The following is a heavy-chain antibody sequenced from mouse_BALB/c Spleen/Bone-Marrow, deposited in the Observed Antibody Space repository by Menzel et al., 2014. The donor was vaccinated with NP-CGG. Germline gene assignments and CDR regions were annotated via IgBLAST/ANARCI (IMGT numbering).Heavy chain of an antibody. V-gene: IGHV5-12*02. J-gene: IGHJ4*01. Sequence: EVMLVESGGGLVQPGGSLKLSCATSGFTFSDYYMYWVRPTPEKRLEWVAYISNGGGSTYYPDTVKGRFTISRDNAKNTLYLQMSRLKSEDTAMYYCARHAEVRRDAMDYRGQGTSVTVSS. CDR3: ARHAEVRRDAMDY. D-gene: IGHD2-14*01. CDR2: ISNGGGST. CDR1: GFTFSDYY.